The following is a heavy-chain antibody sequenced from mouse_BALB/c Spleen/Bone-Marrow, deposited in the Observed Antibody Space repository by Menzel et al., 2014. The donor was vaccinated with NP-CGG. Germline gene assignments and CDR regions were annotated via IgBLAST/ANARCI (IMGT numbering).Heavy chain of an antibody. CDR3: ARHYYYGYVDY. J-gene: IGHJ4*01. CDR1: GFDFSGYW. D-gene: IGHD1-2*01. V-gene: IGHV4-1*02. Sequence: DVQLQESGGGLVQPGGSLKLSCAVSGFDFSGYWMSWVRQAPGRGLEWIGEINPESSTINYTPSLKDKFSISRDNAKNTLYLQMSKVRSEDTALYYCARHYYYGYVDYWGQGTSVTVSS. CDR2: INPESSTI.